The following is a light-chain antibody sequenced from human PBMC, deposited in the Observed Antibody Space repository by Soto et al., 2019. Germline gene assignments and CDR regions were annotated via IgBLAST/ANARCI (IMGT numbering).Light chain of an antibody. V-gene: IGLV1-47*01. CDR2: RNN. CDR1: SSNIGSNY. CDR3: AAWDDSLSAPWV. Sequence: QSVLTQPPSASGTPGQRVTISCSGSSSNIGSNYVYWYQQLPGTSPKVLIYRNNQRPSGVPDRFSGSKSGTSASLAISGLRSEDEADYYCAAWDDSLSAPWVFGGGTKLTVL. J-gene: IGLJ3*02.